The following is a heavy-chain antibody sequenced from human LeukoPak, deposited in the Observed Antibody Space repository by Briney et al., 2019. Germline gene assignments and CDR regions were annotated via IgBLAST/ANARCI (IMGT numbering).Heavy chain of an antibody. CDR1: GDSVSSNSAA. Sequence: SQTLSLTCAISGDSVSSNSAAWNWIRQSPSRGLEWLGRTYYRSKWSKDYAVSVKSRITINPDTSNNRLSLQLNSVTPEDTAVYYCARSLDTDLREWGQGTLVTVSS. CDR3: ARSLDTDLRE. CDR2: TYYRSKWSK. D-gene: IGHD5-18*01. V-gene: IGHV6-1*01. J-gene: IGHJ4*02.